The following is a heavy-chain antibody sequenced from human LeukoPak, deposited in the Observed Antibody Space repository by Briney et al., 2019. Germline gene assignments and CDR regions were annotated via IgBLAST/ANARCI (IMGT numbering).Heavy chain of an antibody. D-gene: IGHD3-10*01. J-gene: IGHJ4*02. V-gene: IGHV6-1*01. Sequence: SQTLSLTCAISGDSVSSNSATWNWIRQSPSRGLECLGRTYYRSKWYNDYAISVKSRITINPDTSKNQFSLQLNSVTPEDTAVYYCARGGEVRGVTGFDYWGQGTLVTVSA. CDR1: GDSVSSNSAT. CDR2: TYYRSKWYN. CDR3: ARGGEVRGVTGFDY.